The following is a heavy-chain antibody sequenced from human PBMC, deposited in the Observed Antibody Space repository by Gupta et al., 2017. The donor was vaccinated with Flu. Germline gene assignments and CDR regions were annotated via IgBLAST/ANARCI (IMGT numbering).Heavy chain of an antibody. V-gene: IGHV3-7*01. CDR1: GFTFSSYW. D-gene: IGHD6-13*01. CDR3: ARDIAAAGRNDAFDI. Sequence: EVQLVESGGGLVQPGGSLRLSCAASGFTFSSYWMSWVRQAPGKGLEWVANIKQDGSEKYYVDSVKGRFTISRDNAKNSLYLQMNSLRAEDTAVYYCARDIAAAGRNDAFDIWGQGTMVTVSS. J-gene: IGHJ3*02. CDR2: IKQDGSEK.